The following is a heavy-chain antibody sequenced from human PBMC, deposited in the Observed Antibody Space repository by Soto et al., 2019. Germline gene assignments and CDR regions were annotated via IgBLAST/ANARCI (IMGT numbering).Heavy chain of an antibody. CDR1: GFTVSSNY. CDR2: IYSGGST. V-gene: IGHV3-53*01. Sequence: GGSLRLSCAASGFTVSSNYMSWVRQAPGKGLEWVSVIYSGGSTYYADSVKGRFTISRDNSKNTLYLQMNSLRAEDTAVYYCARDRVESGYPEYFQHWGQGTLVTSPQ. J-gene: IGHJ1*01. CDR3: ARDRVESGYPEYFQH. D-gene: IGHD3-22*01.